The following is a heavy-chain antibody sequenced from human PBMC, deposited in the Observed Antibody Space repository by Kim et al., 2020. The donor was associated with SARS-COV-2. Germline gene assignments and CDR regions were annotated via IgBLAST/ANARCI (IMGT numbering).Heavy chain of an antibody. Sequence: ASVKVSCKASGYTFTTYGFIWVRQAPGQGLEWIGWISSYNGNTEFAQKFQGRVTLTTDSSTNTAYLELRSLRSDDTAVYYCARFYGIVVVSYGVDVWGQGTTVTVSS. CDR2: ISSYNGNT. CDR3: ARFYGIVVVSYGVDV. J-gene: IGHJ6*02. CDR1: GYTFTTYG. D-gene: IGHD2-2*01. V-gene: IGHV1-18*01.